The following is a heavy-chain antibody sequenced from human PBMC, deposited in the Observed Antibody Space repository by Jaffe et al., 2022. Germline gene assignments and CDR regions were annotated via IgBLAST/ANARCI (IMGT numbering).Heavy chain of an antibody. CDR3: ARGFFSGYDFWAWRGFVGAYYFDY. Sequence: QVQLQQWGAGLLKPSETLSLTCAVYGGSFSGYYWSWIRQPPGKGLEWIGEINHSGSTNYNPSLKSRVTISVDTSKNQFSLKLSSVTAADTAVYYCARGFFSGYDFWAWRGFVGAYYFDYWGQGTLVTVSS. D-gene: IGHD5-12*01. V-gene: IGHV4-34*01. CDR2: INHSGST. J-gene: IGHJ4*02. CDR1: GGSFSGYY.